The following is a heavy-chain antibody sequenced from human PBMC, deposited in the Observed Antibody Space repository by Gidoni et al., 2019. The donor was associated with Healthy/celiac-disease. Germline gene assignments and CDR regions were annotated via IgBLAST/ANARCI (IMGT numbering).Heavy chain of an antibody. V-gene: IGHV3-21*01. Sequence: EVQLVESGGGLVKPGGSLSLSCASSGFTFSSYSLNWVRQAPGKGLEWVSSISSSSSYIYYADSVKGRFTISRDNAKNSLYLQMNSLRAEDTAVYYCARDPGYCSSTSCYIDAFDIWGQGTMVTVSS. CDR2: ISSSSSYI. D-gene: IGHD2-2*02. CDR3: ARDPGYCSSTSCYIDAFDI. J-gene: IGHJ3*02. CDR1: GFTFSSYS.